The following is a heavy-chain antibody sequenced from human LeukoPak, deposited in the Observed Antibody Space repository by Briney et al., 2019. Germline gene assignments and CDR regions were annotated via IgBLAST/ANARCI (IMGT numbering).Heavy chain of an antibody. CDR2: IYYSGST. V-gene: IGHV4-59*08. CDR1: GGSISSYY. Sequence: PSETLSLTCTVSGGSISSYYWSWIRQPPGKGLEWIGYIYYSGSTNHNPSLKSRVTISVDTSKNQFSLKLSSVTAADTAVYYCARLVRGYSYGCDSWGQGTLVTVSS. CDR3: ARLVRGYSYGCDS. D-gene: IGHD5-18*01. J-gene: IGHJ4*02.